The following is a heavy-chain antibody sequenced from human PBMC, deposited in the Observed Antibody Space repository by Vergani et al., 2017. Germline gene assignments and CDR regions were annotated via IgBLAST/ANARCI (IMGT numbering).Heavy chain of an antibody. CDR2: ISSGSSYI. CDR3: ARDXTRDSTASRRYFDY. D-gene: IGHD6-13*01. V-gene: IGHV3-21*01. CDR1: GFTFGSYS. Sequence: EVQLVESGGGLVKPGESPRLSCVASGFTFGSYSMIWVRQAPGKGLEWVSSISSGSSYIYYADSVKGRFTISRDNAKNSLYLQMNSLRAEETAVYYCARDXTRDSTASRRYFDYWGQGTLVTVSS. J-gene: IGHJ4*02.